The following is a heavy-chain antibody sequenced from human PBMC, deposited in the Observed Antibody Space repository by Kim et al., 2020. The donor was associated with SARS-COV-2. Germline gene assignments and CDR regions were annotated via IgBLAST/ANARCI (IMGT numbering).Heavy chain of an antibody. CDR2: IIPIFGTA. Sequence: SVKVSCKASGGTFSNYAISWVRQAPGQGLEWMGGIIPIFGTANYAQKFQGRVTITADESTSTAYMELSSLRSEDTAVYYCARSGYSSNWHGYYGMDVWGQGTTVTVSS. D-gene: IGHD6-13*01. V-gene: IGHV1-69*13. CDR3: ARSGYSSNWHGYYGMDV. J-gene: IGHJ6*02. CDR1: GGTFSNYA.